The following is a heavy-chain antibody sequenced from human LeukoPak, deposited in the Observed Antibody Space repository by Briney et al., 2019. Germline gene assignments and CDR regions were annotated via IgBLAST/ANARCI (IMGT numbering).Heavy chain of an antibody. CDR1: GGSFSGYY. Sequence: PSETLSLTCAVYGGSFSGYYWSWVRQPPGKGLEWIGEINHSGSTYYNPSLKSRVTISVDTSKNQFSLKLSSVTAADTAVYYCARSDGDYEITYYMDVWDKGTTVTVSS. V-gene: IGHV4-34*01. CDR3: ARSDGDYEITYYMDV. CDR2: INHSGST. D-gene: IGHD4-17*01. J-gene: IGHJ6*03.